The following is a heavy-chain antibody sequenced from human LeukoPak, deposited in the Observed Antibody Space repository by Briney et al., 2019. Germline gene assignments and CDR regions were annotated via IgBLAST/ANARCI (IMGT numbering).Heavy chain of an antibody. J-gene: IGHJ3*02. CDR2: ISSSGSTI. CDR1: GFTFSDYY. Sequence: GGSLRLSCAASGFTFSDYYMRWIRQAPGKGLEWVLYISSSGSTIYYADSVKGRFTISRDNAKNSLYLQMNSLRAEDTAVYYCASDAIDAFDIWGQGTMVTVSS. V-gene: IGHV3-11*01. CDR3: ASDAIDAFDI.